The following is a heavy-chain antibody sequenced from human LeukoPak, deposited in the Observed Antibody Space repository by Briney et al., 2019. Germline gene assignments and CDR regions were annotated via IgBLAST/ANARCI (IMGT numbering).Heavy chain of an antibody. CDR1: GYIFTSYV. CDR3: ARGDYETHGYQTR. CDR2: INTNTGNP. J-gene: IGHJ4*02. D-gene: IGHD3-22*01. V-gene: IGHV7-4-1*02. Sequence: GASVKVSCKASGYIFTSYVLHWVRQAPRQGLEWMGWINTNTGNPTYAQGFTGRFVFSLDTSVSTAYLQISSLKADDTAMYYCARGDYETHGYQTRWGQGTLVTVSS.